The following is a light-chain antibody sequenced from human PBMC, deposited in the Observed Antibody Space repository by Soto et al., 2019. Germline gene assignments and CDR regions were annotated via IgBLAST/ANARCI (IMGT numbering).Light chain of an antibody. V-gene: IGLV2-14*03. CDR2: DVS. Sequence: QSLLTQPASVSGSPGQSITISCTGTSSDVGDYDYVSWYQHHPGKAPKLMIYDVSNRPSGVSNRFSGSKSGNTASLTISGLQAEDEADYYCGSYTSSSTPFGTGTKVTVL. J-gene: IGLJ1*01. CDR3: GSYTSSSTP. CDR1: SSDVGDYDY.